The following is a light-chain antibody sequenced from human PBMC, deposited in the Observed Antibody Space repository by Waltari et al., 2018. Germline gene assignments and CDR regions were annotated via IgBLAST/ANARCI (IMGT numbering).Light chain of an antibody. Sequence: DIQLTQSPSSLSASVGDRVPITCRASQSLSSYLNWYQQKPGKAPKLLIYAASSLQSGVPSRFSGSGSGTDFTLTITSLQPEDFATYDCQESYSTPFTFGPGTKVAIK. CDR3: QESYSTPFT. J-gene: IGKJ3*01. CDR1: QSLSSY. V-gene: IGKV1-39*01. CDR2: AAS.